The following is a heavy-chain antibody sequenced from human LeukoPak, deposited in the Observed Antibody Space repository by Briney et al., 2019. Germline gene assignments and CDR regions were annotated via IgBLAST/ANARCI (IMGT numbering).Heavy chain of an antibody. CDR2: ISSSSSYI. CDR3: ARAKDIVVVPAAMYY. CDR1: GFTFSSYS. D-gene: IGHD2-2*01. J-gene: IGHJ4*02. V-gene: IGHV3-21*01. Sequence: GGSLRLSCAASGFTFSSYSMNWVRLAPGKGLEWVSSISSSSSYIYYADSVKGRFTISRDNAKNSLYLQMNSLRAEDTAVYYCARAKDIVVVPAAMYYWGQGTLVTVSS.